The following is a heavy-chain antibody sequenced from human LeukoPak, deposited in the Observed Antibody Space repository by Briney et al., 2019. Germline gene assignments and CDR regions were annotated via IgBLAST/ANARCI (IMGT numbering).Heavy chain of an antibody. J-gene: IGHJ4*02. CDR3: ARDYRHTVAGSLLEY. CDR1: GYIFKNFG. CDR2: ISVFNGNT. V-gene: IGHV1-18*01. D-gene: IGHD6-19*01. Sequence: GASVKVSCKASGYIFKNFGITWVRQAPGQGLEWMGWISVFNGNTNYAQKVQDRVTMTTDTSTGTAYMEVRSLRSGDTAVYYCARDYRHTVAGSLLEYWGQGTLVTVSS.